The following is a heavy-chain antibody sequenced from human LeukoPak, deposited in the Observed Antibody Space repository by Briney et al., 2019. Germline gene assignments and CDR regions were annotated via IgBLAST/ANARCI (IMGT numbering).Heavy chain of an antibody. CDR2: ISYDGSNK. CDR3: AKVRYFGPSAFDI. CDR1: GFTFRNYG. D-gene: IGHD3-9*01. Sequence: PGWSLRLSCAASGFTFRNYGMHWVRQAPGKGLDWVAVISYDGSNKYYADSVKGRFTISRDNSKNTLYLQMNSLRAEDTAVYYCAKVRYFGPSAFDIWGQGKMVTVSS. V-gene: IGHV3-30*18. J-gene: IGHJ3*02.